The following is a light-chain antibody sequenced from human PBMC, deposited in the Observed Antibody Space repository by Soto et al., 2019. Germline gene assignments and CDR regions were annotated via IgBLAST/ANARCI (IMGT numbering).Light chain of an antibody. J-gene: IGKJ1*01. V-gene: IGKV3-20*01. Sequence: EIELTQSPGTLSLSPGDRATITCRASQSVSSSYLGWYQKIPGLALWPLMSGASISAAGVPDRFSGSGSGTDFTLIITRLEPADFTVYYCHHYETFGQGTKVDI. CDR3: HHYET. CDR2: GAS. CDR1: QSVSSSY.